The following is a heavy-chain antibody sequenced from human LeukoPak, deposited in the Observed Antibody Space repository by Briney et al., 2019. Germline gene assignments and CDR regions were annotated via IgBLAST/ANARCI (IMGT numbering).Heavy chain of an antibody. CDR3: ARYYDSSGYYPYYFDY. V-gene: IGHV4-59*01. CDR2: IYYSGST. Sequence: SETLSLTCTVSGGSISNYYWSWIRQPPGKGLEWIGYIYYSGSTNHNPSLKSRVTISVDTSKNQFSLKLSSVTAADTAVYYCARYYDSSGYYPYYFDYWGQGTLVTVSS. CDR1: GGSISNYY. D-gene: IGHD3-22*01. J-gene: IGHJ4*02.